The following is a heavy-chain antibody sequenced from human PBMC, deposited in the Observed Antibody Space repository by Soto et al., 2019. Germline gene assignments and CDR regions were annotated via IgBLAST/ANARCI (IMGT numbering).Heavy chain of an antibody. J-gene: IGHJ5*02. Sequence: PGGSLRLSCAASGFTFSNAWMSWVRQAPGKGLEWVGRIKSKTDGGTTDYAAPVEGRFTISRDDSKNTLYLQMNSLKTEDTAVYYCTIMVRGAWFDPWGQGTLVTVSS. CDR3: TIMVRGAWFDP. CDR1: GFTFSNAW. V-gene: IGHV3-15*01. D-gene: IGHD3-10*01. CDR2: IKSKTDGGTT.